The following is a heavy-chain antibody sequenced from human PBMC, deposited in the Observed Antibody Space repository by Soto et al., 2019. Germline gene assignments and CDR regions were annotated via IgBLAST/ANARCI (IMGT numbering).Heavy chain of an antibody. Sequence: GGSLRLSCAASGFTFSNYDMHWVRQVTGKGLEWVSGITTAGDTYYPGSVKGRFTISREKAKNSLYLQMNSLRAGDTAVYYCTRVAVAGHGGMDVWGQGTTVTVSS. CDR2: ITTAGDT. CDR3: TRVAVAGHGGMDV. CDR1: GFTFSNYD. J-gene: IGHJ6*02. D-gene: IGHD6-19*01. V-gene: IGHV3-13*01.